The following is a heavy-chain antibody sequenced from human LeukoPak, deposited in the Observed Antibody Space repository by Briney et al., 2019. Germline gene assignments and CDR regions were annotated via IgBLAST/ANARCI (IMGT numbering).Heavy chain of an antibody. D-gene: IGHD6-13*01. J-gene: IGHJ4*02. CDR2: IYSGGST. V-gene: IGHV3-66*01. CDR3: ARAALSMAAAIDY. CDR1: GFTVSSNY. Sequence: GGSLRLSCAASGFTVSSNYMSWVRQAPGKGLEWVSVIYSGGSTYYADSVKGRFTISRDNSKNTLYLQMNSLRAEDTAVYYCARAALSMAAAIDYWGQGTLVTVSS.